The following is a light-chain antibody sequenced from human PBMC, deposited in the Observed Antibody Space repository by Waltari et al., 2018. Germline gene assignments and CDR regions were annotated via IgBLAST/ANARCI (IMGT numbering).Light chain of an antibody. V-gene: IGKV1-27*01. J-gene: IGKJ2*03. CDR3: QHDYTTPYS. CDR2: AAS. Sequence: DIQMTQSPSSLSASVGDRVTVTCRASQDINRELSWYQQKPGKAPTLLLYAASSLQTGVSSRFSGSGSGTDFTLTISSLQPEDVATYYCQHDYTTPYSFGQGTKVEIK. CDR1: QDINRE.